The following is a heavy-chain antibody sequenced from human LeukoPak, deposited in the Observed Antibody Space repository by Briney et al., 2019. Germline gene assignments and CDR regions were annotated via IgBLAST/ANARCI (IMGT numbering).Heavy chain of an antibody. CDR1: GYTLTELS. J-gene: IGHJ3*02. CDR3: ATLGSTAMASFDI. D-gene: IGHD5-18*01. Sequence: ASVKVSCKVSGYTLTELSMHWMRQAPGKGLEWMGGFDPEDGETIYAQKFQGRVTMTEDTSTDTAYMELSSLRSEDTAVYYCATLGSTAMASFDIWGQGTMVTVSS. V-gene: IGHV1-24*01. CDR2: FDPEDGET.